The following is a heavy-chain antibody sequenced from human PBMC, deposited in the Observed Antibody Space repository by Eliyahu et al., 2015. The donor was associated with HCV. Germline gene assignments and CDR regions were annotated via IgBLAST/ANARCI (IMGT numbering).Heavy chain of an antibody. J-gene: IGHJ4*02. CDR1: GFRYNSYD. Sequence: EVQLVESGGGLVQPGGSLXLSCSASGFRYNSYDMXWVRQVTGKGLEWXSAIGVLGDTYYADSVKGRFTISRENAKNSLHLQMNSVRAGDTALYYCARGRGYSHVDYWGQGTLVTVSS. CDR3: ARGRGYSHVDY. V-gene: IGHV3-13*01. CDR2: IGVLGDT. D-gene: IGHD5-18*01.